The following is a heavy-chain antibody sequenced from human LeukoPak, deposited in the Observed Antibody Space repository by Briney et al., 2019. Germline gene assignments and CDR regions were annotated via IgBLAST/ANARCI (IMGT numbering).Heavy chain of an antibody. Sequence: QTGGSLRLSCAASGFTFSSYAMHWVRQAPGKGLEWVAVISYDGSNKYYAGSVKGRFTISRDNSKNTLYLQMNSLRAEDTAVYYCARAIAVGTFDYWGQGTLVTVSS. D-gene: IGHD6-19*01. CDR2: ISYDGSNK. J-gene: IGHJ4*02. CDR1: GFTFSSYA. CDR3: ARAIAVGTFDY. V-gene: IGHV3-30-3*01.